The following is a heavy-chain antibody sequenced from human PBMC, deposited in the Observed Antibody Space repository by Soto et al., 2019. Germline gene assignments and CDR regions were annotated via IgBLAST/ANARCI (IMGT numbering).Heavy chain of an antibody. CDR2: INAGNGHT. CDR1: GYTFSSYA. Sequence: ASVNVSCKASGYTFSSYAMHWVRHAPGQRLEWMGWINAGNGHTRYSQRFQDRFTMTRDTTASTFYMELSSLQFEDTAVYYCARSNIVVVTANNWFDPWGLGTLVTVSS. CDR3: ARSNIVVVTANNWFDP. D-gene: IGHD2-21*02. V-gene: IGHV1-3*01. J-gene: IGHJ5*02.